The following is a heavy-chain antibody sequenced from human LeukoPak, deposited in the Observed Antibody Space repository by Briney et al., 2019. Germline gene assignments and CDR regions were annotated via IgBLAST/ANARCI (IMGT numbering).Heavy chain of an antibody. J-gene: IGHJ4*02. CDR1: GYTFTSYY. CDR2: INPSGGST. V-gene: IGHV1-46*01. Sequence: ASVKVSRKASGYTFTSYYMHWVRQAPGQGLEWMGIINPSGGSTSYAQKFQGRVTMTRDTSTSTVYMELSSLRSEDTAVYYCASLMYSSGPYDYWGQGTLVTVSS. CDR3: ASLMYSSGPYDY. D-gene: IGHD6-19*01.